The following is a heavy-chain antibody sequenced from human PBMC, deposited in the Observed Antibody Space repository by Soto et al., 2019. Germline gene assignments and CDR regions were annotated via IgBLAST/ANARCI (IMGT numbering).Heavy chain of an antibody. J-gene: IGHJ6*03. Sequence: SETLSLTCAVYGGSFSGYYWSWIRQPPGEGLEWIGEINHSGSTNYNPSLKSRVIISVDTSKKQFSLKLSSVTAADTAVYYCARAGEYSRSSGYPYYYYMDVWGKGTTVT. V-gene: IGHV4-34*01. CDR2: INHSGST. CDR1: GGSFSGYY. CDR3: ARAGEYSRSSGYPYYYYMDV. D-gene: IGHD6-6*01.